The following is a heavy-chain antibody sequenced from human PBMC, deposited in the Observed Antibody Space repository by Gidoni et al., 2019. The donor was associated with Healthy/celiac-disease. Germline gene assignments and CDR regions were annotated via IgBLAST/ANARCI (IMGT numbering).Heavy chain of an antibody. D-gene: IGHD1-1*01. CDR2: IAYDGSNK. V-gene: IGHV3-30-3*01. J-gene: IGHJ6*04. Sequence: QVQLVGSGGGVVQPGRSLRLSCAASGFTGSGYAMNWVRRAPGKGLELGAVIAYDGSNKYNADPVKARFTISMDNSKNTLYLQMNSLRAEDTAVYYCARVGTIGSIGRGGEYYYCCMDVWGKGTTVTVSS. CDR3: ARVGTIGSIGRGGEYYYCCMDV. CDR1: GFTGSGYA.